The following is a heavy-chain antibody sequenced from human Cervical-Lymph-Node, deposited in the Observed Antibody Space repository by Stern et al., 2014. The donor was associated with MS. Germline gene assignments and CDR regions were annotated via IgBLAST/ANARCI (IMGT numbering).Heavy chain of an antibody. J-gene: IGHJ1*01. Sequence: VQLVESGSAVKKPGASVKVSCKASGDTFASYPIHWLRQPPGQGLVWMGIGNPTDGRTTYAQTFKGRVTLTRDTSTRTVYMELSSLRTEDTAMYFCANPLPYANWGQGTRVTVSS. CDR2: GNPTDGRT. V-gene: IGHV1-46*03. CDR1: GDTFASYP. D-gene: IGHD4-17*01. CDR3: ANPLPYAN.